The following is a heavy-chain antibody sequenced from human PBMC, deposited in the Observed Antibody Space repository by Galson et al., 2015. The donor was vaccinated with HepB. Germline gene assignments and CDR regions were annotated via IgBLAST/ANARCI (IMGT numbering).Heavy chain of an antibody. CDR1: GYTFTSYY. CDR2: INPSGGST. Sequence: SVKVSCKASGYTFTSYYMHWVRQAPGQGLEWMGIINPSGGSTSYAQKFRGRVTMTRDTSTSTVYMELSSLRSEATAVYYCARQEMYDAFDIWGQGTMVTVSS. D-gene: IGHD5-24*01. J-gene: IGHJ3*02. V-gene: IGHV1-46*01. CDR3: ARQEMYDAFDI.